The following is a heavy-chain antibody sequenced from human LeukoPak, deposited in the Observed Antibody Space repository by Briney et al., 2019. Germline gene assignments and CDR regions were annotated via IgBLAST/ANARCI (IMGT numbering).Heavy chain of an antibody. CDR2: IIPIFATA. CDR1: GGTFSNYV. D-gene: IGHD3-10*01. V-gene: IGHV1-69*13. J-gene: IGHJ5*02. CDR3: ARGGYYGLGNDFRFDP. Sequence: SVKVSCKASGGTFSNYVINWVRQAPGQGLEWMGGIIPIFATADYAQKFQGRVTITADESTSTAYMELSSLRSEDTAVYYCARGGYYGLGNDFRFDPWGQGTLVTVSS.